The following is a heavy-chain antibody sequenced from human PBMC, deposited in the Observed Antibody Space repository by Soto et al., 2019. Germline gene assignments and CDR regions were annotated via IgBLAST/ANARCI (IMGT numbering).Heavy chain of an antibody. D-gene: IGHD6-13*01. CDR1: GGSFSGYY. CDR2: INHSGST. Sequence: QVQLQQWGAGLLKPSETLSLTCAVYGGSFSGYYWSWIRQPPGKGLEWIGEINHSGSTNYNPSLKTRVTIAVDTSKNQFSLKLSSVTAADTAVSYCASISSDDDWGQGTLVTVSS. V-gene: IGHV4-34*01. J-gene: IGHJ4*02. CDR3: ASISSDDD.